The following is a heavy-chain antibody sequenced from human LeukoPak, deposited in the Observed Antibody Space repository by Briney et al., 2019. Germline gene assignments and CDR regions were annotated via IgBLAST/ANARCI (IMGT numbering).Heavy chain of an antibody. CDR3: AKDYSWNYNNAYYMDV. CDR2: ISYDGSSK. D-gene: IGHD1-7*01. Sequence: GGSLRLSCAASGFTLSSYAMHWVCQAPGKGLEWVADISYDGSSKDYADSVKGRFTISRDNSKNTLYLQMNSLRAEDTGVCYCAKDYSWNYNNAYYMDVWGKGTMVTVSS. J-gene: IGHJ6*03. V-gene: IGHV3-30*18. CDR1: GFTLSSYA.